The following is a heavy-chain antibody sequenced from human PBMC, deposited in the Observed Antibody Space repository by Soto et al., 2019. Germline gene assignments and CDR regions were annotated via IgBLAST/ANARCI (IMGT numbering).Heavy chain of an antibody. CDR3: NLEQRDY. V-gene: IGHV3-15*01. D-gene: IGHD1-1*01. J-gene: IGHJ4*02. CDR2: IKSKTDGGTT. CDR1: GFTFSNAW. Sequence: EVQLVESGGGLVKPGGSLRLSCAASGFTFSNAWMSWVRQAPGKGLEWVGRIKSKTDGGTTDYAAPVKGRFTISRDDSKNTLYLQMNSLKPEDTPFYYFNLEQRDYWGQGTLVTVSS.